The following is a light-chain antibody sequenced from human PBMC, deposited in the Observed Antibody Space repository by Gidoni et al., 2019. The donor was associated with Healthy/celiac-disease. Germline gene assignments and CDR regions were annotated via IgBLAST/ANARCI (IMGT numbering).Light chain of an antibody. J-gene: IGLJ3*02. CDR1: NIGSKS. V-gene: IGLV3-21*04. CDR3: QVWDSSSDLGV. Sequence: SYVLTQPPSVSVAPGKTARITCGGNNIGSKSVHWYQQKPGQAPVLVIYYDSDRPSGIPERFSGSNSGNTDTLTISRGEAGDEADYYGQVWDSSSDLGVFGGGTKLTVL. CDR2: YDS.